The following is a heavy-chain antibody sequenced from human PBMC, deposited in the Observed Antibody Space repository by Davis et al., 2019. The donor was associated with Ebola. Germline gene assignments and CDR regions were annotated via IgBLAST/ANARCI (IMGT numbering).Heavy chain of an antibody. V-gene: IGHV4-61*01. CDR3: ARDRITIFGVVIYYYGMDV. Sequence: PGGSLRLSCTVSGGSVSSGSYYWSWIRQPPGKGLEWIGYIYYSGSTNYNPSLKSRVTISVDTSKNQFSLKLSSVTAADTAVYYCARDRITIFGVVIYYYGMDVWGQGTTVTVSS. D-gene: IGHD3-3*01. CDR1: GGSVSSGSYY. J-gene: IGHJ6*02. CDR2: IYYSGST.